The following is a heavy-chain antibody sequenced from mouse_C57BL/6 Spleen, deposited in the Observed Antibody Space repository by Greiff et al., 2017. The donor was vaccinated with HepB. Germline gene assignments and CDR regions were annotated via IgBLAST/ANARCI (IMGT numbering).Heavy chain of an antibody. V-gene: IGHV5-17*01. Sequence: EVKLMESGGGLVKPGGSLKLSCAASGFTFSDYGMHWVRQAPEKGLEWVAYISSGSSTIYYADTVKGRFTISRDNAKNTLFLQMTSLRSEDTAMYYCASLNWDGAYWGQGTLVTVSA. D-gene: IGHD4-1*01. CDR1: GFTFSDYG. J-gene: IGHJ3*01. CDR3: ASLNWDGAY. CDR2: ISSGSSTI.